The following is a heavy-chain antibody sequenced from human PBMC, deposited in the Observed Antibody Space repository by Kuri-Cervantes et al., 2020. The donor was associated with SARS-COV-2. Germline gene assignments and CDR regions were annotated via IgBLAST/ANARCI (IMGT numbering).Heavy chain of an antibody. V-gene: IGHV3-11*04. CDR3: ARDLRLGKSLDY. J-gene: IGHJ4*02. Sequence: CAASGFTFSDYYMTWIRQAPGKGLEWVSYISSSGSTIYYADSVKGRFTISRDNAKSSVYLQMNSLRAEDTAVYYCARDLRLGKSLDYWGQGTLVTVSS. CDR2: ISSSGSTI. D-gene: IGHD7-27*01. CDR1: GFTFSDYY.